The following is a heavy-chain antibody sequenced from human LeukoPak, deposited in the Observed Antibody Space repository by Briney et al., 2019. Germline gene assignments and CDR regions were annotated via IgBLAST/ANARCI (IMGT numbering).Heavy chain of an antibody. V-gene: IGHV1-69*05. D-gene: IGHD4-23*01. CDR2: IIPIFGTA. CDR3: ARDRGYGGNSGSDY. Sequence: ASVKVSCKASGGTFSSYAISWVRQAPGQGLEWMGRIIPIFGTANYAQKFQGRVTITTDESTSTAYVELSSLRSEDTAVYYCARDRGYGGNSGSDYWGQGTLVTVSS. J-gene: IGHJ4*02. CDR1: GGTFSSYA.